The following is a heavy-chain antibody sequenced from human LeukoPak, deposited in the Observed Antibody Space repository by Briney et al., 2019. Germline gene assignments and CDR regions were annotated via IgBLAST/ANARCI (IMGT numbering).Heavy chain of an antibody. CDR3: VKDIGSGSYRHGGYFDY. CDR2: ISRNSDST. D-gene: IGHD1-26*01. Sequence: GGSLTLSCAASGFPFDDKAMHWVRQAPGKGLEWVAGISRNSDSTGYADSVKGRFTISRDNAKNSLYLQMNTLRAEDMALYYCVKDIGSGSYRHGGYFDYWGQGTLVTVSS. J-gene: IGHJ4*02. V-gene: IGHV3-9*03. CDR1: GFPFDDKA.